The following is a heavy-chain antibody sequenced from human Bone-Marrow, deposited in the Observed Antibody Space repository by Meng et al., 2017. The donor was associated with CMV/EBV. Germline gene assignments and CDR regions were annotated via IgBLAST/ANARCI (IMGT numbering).Heavy chain of an antibody. J-gene: IGHJ6*02. V-gene: IGHV4-39*07. CDR1: GGSISSSSYY. CDR3: AGSYYDFWSGYSAADYYYYYGMDV. CDR2: IYYSGST. Sequence: GSLRLSCTVSGGSISSSSYYWGWIRQPPGKGLEWIGSIYYSGSTYYNPSLKSRVTISVDTSKNQFSLKLSSVTAADTAVYYCAGSYYDFWSGYSAADYYYYYGMDVWGQGTTVTVSS. D-gene: IGHD3-3*01.